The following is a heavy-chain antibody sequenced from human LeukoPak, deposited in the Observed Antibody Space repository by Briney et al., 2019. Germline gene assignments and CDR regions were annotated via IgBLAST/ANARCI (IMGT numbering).Heavy chain of an antibody. J-gene: IGHJ4*02. D-gene: IGHD4/OR15-4a*01. V-gene: IGHV3-7*01. CDR2: IKQDGSEK. CDR3: ARDHDFFDVATYYFDY. CDR1: GFTFSSYW. Sequence: GGSLRLSCAASGFTFSSYWMSWVRQAPGKGLEWVANIKQDGSEKYYVDSVKGRFTISRDNAKNSLYLQMNSLRAEDTAVYYCARDHDFFDVATYYFDYWGQGTLVTVSS.